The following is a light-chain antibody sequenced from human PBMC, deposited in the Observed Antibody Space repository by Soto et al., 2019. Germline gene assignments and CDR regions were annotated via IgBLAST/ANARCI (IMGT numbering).Light chain of an antibody. CDR3: SSYTSDFRRV. CDR1: SSVVGGYKY. Sequence: QSVLTQPASVSGSPGQSITVSCTGTSSVVGGYKYVSWYQQHPGKAPKLLIYEVSNRPSGVSNRFSGSKSANTASLTISGLQAEDEADYYCSSYTSDFRRVFGTGTKGTVL. V-gene: IGLV2-14*01. J-gene: IGLJ1*01. CDR2: EVS.